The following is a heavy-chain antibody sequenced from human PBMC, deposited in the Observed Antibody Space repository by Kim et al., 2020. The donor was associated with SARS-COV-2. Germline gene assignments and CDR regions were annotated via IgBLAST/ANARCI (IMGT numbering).Heavy chain of an antibody. CDR3: ARVARLLPDY. J-gene: IGHJ4*02. D-gene: IGHD3-22*01. V-gene: IGHV5-51*01. Sequence: DTRYSPSFQGQVTISADKSISTAYLQWSSLKASDTAMYYCARVARLLPDYWGQGTLVTVSS. CDR2: DT.